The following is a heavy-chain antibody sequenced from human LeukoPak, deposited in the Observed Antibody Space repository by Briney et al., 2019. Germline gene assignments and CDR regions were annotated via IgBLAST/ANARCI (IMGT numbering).Heavy chain of an antibody. CDR2: IYTSGIT. Sequence: SETLSLTCTVSGGSISSYYWSWIRQPPGKGLEWIGDIYTSGITNYNPSLKSRVTISVDTSKNQFSLRLSSVTAADTAVYYSARLASGSYGPLTPFDYWGQGTLVTLSS. CDR3: ARLASGSYGPLTPFDY. D-gene: IGHD1-26*01. J-gene: IGHJ4*02. V-gene: IGHV4-4*08. CDR1: GGSISSYY.